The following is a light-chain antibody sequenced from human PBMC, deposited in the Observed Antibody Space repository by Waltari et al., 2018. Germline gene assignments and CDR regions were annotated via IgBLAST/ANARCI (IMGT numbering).Light chain of an antibody. CDR3: SSYTRSSTWV. J-gene: IGLJ3*02. V-gene: IGLV2-14*03. Sequence: QSALTQPASVSGSPGQSITISCTGTSSDVGNYNYVSWYQQHPGQAPKLLIYEVTTRPSGVSNRFSGSKAGNTAALTISGLQAEDEADFYCSSYTRSSTWVFGGGTKLTVL. CDR1: SSDVGNYNY. CDR2: EVT.